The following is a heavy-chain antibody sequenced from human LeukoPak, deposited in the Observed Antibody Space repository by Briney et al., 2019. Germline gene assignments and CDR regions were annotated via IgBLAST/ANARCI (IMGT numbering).Heavy chain of an antibody. CDR2: INTDGSST. CDR3: ASRACSSTSCYYH. V-gene: IGHV3-74*01. J-gene: IGHJ5*02. Sequence: GGSLRLSCAASGFTLSTYWMHWVRQAPGKGLVWVSRINTDGSSTDYADSVKGRFTISRDNAKNTLYLQMNSLRAEDTAVYYCASRACSSTSCYYHWGQGTLVTVSS. D-gene: IGHD2-2*01. CDR1: GFTLSTYW.